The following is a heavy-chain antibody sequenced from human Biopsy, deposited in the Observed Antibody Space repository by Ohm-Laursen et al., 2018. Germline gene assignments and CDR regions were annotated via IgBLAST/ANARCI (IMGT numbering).Heavy chain of an antibody. V-gene: IGHV1-2*04. D-gene: IGHD3-9*01. Sequence: ASVKVSCKTSGYTFTGYFLHWVRQVPGQGLGWMGWIKPNSGTTKIAKNFQGSVTMTRDTSITTAYLDLTRLTSDDTAVYFCAKGQDLTAGAEYFQYWGQGALITVSS. CDR1: GYTFTGYF. J-gene: IGHJ1*01. CDR2: IKPNSGTT. CDR3: AKGQDLTAGAEYFQY.